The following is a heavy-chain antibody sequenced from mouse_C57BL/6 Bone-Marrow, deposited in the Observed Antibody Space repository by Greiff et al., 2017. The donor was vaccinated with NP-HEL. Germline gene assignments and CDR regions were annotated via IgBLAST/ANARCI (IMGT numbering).Heavy chain of an antibody. CDR1: GYTFTSYG. CDR2: IYPRSGNT. V-gene: IGHV1-81*01. CDR3: ARWLPIDY. D-gene: IGHD2-2*01. Sequence: QVQLQQSGAELARPGASVKLSCKASGYTFTSYGISWVKQRTGQGLEWIGEIYPRSGNTYYNEKFKGKATLTADKSSSTAYMELRSLTSEDSAVYFCARWLPIDYWGQGTTLTVSS. J-gene: IGHJ2*01.